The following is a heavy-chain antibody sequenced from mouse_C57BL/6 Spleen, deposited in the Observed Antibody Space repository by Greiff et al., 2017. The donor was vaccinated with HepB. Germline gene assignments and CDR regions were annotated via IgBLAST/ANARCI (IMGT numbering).Heavy chain of an antibody. J-gene: IGHJ1*03. CDR2: IYPGSGNT. Sequence: QVQLQQSGAELVRPGASVKLSCKASGYTFTDYYINWVKQRPGQGLEWIARIYPGSGNTYYNEKFKGKATLTAEKSSSTAYMQLSSLTSEDSAVYFCARGGWYFDVWGTGTMVTVSS. CDR1: GYTFTDYY. CDR3: ARGGWYFDV. V-gene: IGHV1-76*01.